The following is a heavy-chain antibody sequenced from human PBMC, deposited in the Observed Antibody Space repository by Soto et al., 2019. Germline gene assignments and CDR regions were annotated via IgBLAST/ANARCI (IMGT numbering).Heavy chain of an antibody. Sequence: EVQLVESGGGLVQPGGSLRLSCAASGFTLSGYWMHWVRQVPGKGLGWVSRISSDGRTTNYADSVGGRFTISRDNAKNTRYVQMNSLRAEDTAVYYCVRGNSGYGNFDYWGQGTLVTVSS. V-gene: IGHV3-74*01. CDR3: VRGNSGYGNFDY. J-gene: IGHJ4*02. CDR2: ISSDGRTT. D-gene: IGHD5-12*01. CDR1: GFTLSGYW.